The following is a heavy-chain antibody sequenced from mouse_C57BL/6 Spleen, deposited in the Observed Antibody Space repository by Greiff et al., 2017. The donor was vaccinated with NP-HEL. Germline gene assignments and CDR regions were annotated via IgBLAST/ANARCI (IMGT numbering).Heavy chain of an antibody. D-gene: IGHD2-13*01. V-gene: IGHV5-17*01. CDR2: ISSGSSTI. CDR3: ARSGEYGAMDY. J-gene: IGHJ4*01. Sequence: EVKLMESGGGLVKPGGSLKLSCAASGFTFSDYGMHWVRQAPEKGLEWVAYISSGSSTIYYADTVKGRFTISRDNAKNTLFLQMTSRRSEDTAMYYCARSGEYGAMDYWGQGTSVTVAS. CDR1: GFTFSDYG.